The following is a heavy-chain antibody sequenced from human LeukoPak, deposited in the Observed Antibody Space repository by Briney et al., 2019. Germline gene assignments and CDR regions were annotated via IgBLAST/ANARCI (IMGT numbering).Heavy chain of an antibody. V-gene: IGHV3-11*06. CDR2: ISSSSYT. CDR3: AREVFGELLGMDY. D-gene: IGHD1-26*01. Sequence: GGSLRLSCAASGFTFSDYYMSWIRQAPGKGLEWVSYISSSSYTNYADSVKGRFTISRDNAKNSLYLQMNSLRAEDTAVYYCAREVFGELLGMDYWGQGTLVTVSS. J-gene: IGHJ4*02. CDR1: GFTFSDYY.